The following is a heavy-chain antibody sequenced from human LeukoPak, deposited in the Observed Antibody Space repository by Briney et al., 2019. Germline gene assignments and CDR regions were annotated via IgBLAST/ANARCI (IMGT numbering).Heavy chain of an antibody. CDR2: IYTSGTT. V-gene: IGHV4-61*02. D-gene: IGHD3-10*01. Sequence: SQTLSLTCTVSGGSVRRGNYWTWIRQPAGSGLEWIGRIYTSGTTNYNPSLKSRVTISVDKSMNQFSLKLSSVTAADTAVYYCARKTAYYYDSGSYYFPDYWGQGTLVTVSS. CDR3: ARKTAYYYDSGSYYFPDY. CDR1: GGSVRRGNY. J-gene: IGHJ4*02.